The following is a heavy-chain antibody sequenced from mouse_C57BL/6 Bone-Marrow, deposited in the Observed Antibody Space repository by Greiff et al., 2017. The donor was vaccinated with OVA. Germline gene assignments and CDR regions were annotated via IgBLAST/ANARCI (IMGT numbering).Heavy chain of an antibody. CDR2: INPSNGGT. Sequence: VQLQQSGTELVKPGASVKLSCKASGYTFTSYWMHWVKQRPGQGLEWIGNINPSNGGTNYNEKFKSKATLTVDKSSSTAYMQLSSLTSEDSAVYYCARLTFYYYAMDYWGQGTSVTVSS. CDR1: GYTFTSYW. V-gene: IGHV1-53*01. D-gene: IGHD1-3*01. CDR3: ARLTFYYYAMDY. J-gene: IGHJ4*01.